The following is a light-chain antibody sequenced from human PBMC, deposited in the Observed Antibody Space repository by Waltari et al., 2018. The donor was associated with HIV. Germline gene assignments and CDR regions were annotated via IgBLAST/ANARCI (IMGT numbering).Light chain of an antibody. J-gene: IGKJ1*01. CDR2: AAS. CDR3: QQYYSFPWT. Sequence: VIWMTQSPPLISASAGDRVNISCRLNQGISNYLVWFQQKLGKAPELILYAASTLQSGVSSRFSGSGSGTDVTLTINNRQSEDFATYYCQQYYSFPWTFGQGTRVEIK. CDR1: QGISNY. V-gene: IGKV1D-8*01.